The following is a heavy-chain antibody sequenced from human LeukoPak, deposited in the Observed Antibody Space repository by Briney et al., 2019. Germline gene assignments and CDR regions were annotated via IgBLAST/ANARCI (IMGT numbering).Heavy chain of an antibody. CDR3: AREDYISAFDI. D-gene: IGHD4-11*01. CDR1: GGSISSGSYY. Sequence: PSQTLSLTCTVPGGSISSGSYYWSWIRQPAGKGLEWIGRIYTSGSTNYNPSLKSRATIAVDTSKNQFSLKLSSVTAADTAVYYCAREDYISAFDIWGQGTMVTVSS. CDR2: IYTSGST. J-gene: IGHJ3*02. V-gene: IGHV4-61*02.